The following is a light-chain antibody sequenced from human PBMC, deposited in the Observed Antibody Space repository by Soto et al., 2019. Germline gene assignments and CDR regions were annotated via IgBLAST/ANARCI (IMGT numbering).Light chain of an antibody. CDR3: SSYTSSRTVI. CDR2: DVS. CDR1: SSDVGGYNY. V-gene: IGLV2-14*01. J-gene: IGLJ2*01. Sequence: QSALTQSASVSESPGQSITISCTGTSSDVGGYNYVSWYQQHPGKAPKLMIYDVSNRPSGVSNRFSGSKSGNTASLTISGLQAEDEADYYCSSYTSSRTVIFGGGTKLTVL.